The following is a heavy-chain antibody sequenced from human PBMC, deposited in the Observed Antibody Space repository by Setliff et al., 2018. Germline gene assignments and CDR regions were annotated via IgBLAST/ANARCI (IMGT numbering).Heavy chain of an antibody. CDR3: ARHGAVVADGEEYFDY. Sequence: GESLKISCKGSGYSFTTYWIAWVRQMPGKGLEWMGIIYPGDSDTKYSPSFQGQVTISADKSISTAYLQWSSLKASDTAMYYCARHGAVVADGEEYFDYWGQGTLVTVSS. CDR1: GYSFTTYW. J-gene: IGHJ4*02. V-gene: IGHV5-51*01. D-gene: IGHD3-22*01. CDR2: IYPGDSDT.